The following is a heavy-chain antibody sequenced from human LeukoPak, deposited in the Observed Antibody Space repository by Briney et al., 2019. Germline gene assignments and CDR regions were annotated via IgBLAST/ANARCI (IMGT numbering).Heavy chain of an antibody. J-gene: IGHJ6*02. CDR2: ISGSGGST. Sequence: GGSLRLSCAASGFNFKDYAMSWVRQAPGKGLEWVSAISGSGGSTFFADSAKGRFTISRDNSINTLYLQMSSLRAEGTAVYYCAKASRPGGYYFYNMDVWGQGTTVTVSS. CDR1: GFNFKDYA. V-gene: IGHV3-23*01. CDR3: AKASRPGGYYFYNMDV. D-gene: IGHD4-23*01.